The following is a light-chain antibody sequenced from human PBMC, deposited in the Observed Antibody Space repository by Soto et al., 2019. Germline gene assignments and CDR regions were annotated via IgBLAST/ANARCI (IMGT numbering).Light chain of an antibody. V-gene: IGKV1-39*01. CDR3: QQSYSTPWT. J-gene: IGKJ1*01. CDR2: AAS. Sequence: DIQMTPSPSSLSASVGDIVTITCRASQSISSYLNWYQQKPGKARKLLIYAASSLQSGVPSRFSGSGSGTDFTLTISSLQPEDFATYYCQQSYSTPWTFGQGTKVDIK. CDR1: QSISSY.